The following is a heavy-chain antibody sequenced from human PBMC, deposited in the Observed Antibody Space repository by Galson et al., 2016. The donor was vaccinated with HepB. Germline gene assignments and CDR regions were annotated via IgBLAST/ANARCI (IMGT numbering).Heavy chain of an antibody. D-gene: IGHD3-9*01. Sequence: SLRLSCAASEFTFDFNTYTIHWVRQAPGKGLEWVSSITGGGTYINYADSVKGRFYISRDNAKNSAFLQMNGLRAEDTALYFCARDGPWNSALTGHDEFDLWGQGTMVSVS. V-gene: IGHV3-21*01. J-gene: IGHJ3*01. CDR1: EFTFDFNTYT. CDR2: ITGGGTYI. CDR3: ARDGPWNSALTGHDEFDL.